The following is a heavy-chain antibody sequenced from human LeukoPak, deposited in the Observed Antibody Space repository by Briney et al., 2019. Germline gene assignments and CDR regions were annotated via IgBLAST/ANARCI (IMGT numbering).Heavy chain of an antibody. CDR1: GFTFDDYA. CDR3: ARDSAGYYDYVWGSYRCFDY. J-gene: IGHJ4*02. V-gene: IGHV3-9*03. D-gene: IGHD3-16*02. CDR2: ISWNSGSI. Sequence: PGRSLRLSCAASGFTFDDYAMHWVRQAPGKGLEWVSGISWNSGSIGYADSVKGRFTISRDNAKNSLYLQMNSLRAEDMALYYCARDSAGYYDYVWGSYRCFDYWGQGTLVTVSS.